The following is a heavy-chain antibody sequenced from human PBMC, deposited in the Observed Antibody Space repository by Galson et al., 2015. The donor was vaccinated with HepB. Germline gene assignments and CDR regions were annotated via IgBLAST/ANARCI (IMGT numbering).Heavy chain of an antibody. CDR3: ARHVPPIVDSSGYYRNYDAFDI. V-gene: IGHV4-39*01. D-gene: IGHD3-22*01. J-gene: IGHJ3*02. CDR1: GGSISSSSYY. Sequence: SETLSLTCTVSGGSISSSSYYWGWIRQPPGKGLEWIGSIYYSGSTYYNPSLKSRVTISVDTSKNQFSLKLSSVTAADTAVYYCARHVPPIVDSSGYYRNYDAFDIWGQGTMVTVSS. CDR2: IYYSGST.